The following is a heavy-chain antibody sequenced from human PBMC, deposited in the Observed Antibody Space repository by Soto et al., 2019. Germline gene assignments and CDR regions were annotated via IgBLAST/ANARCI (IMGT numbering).Heavy chain of an antibody. D-gene: IGHD3-22*01. Sequence: QVQLSQFGAEVKKPGASVKVSCKASGYSFTNFHIHWVRQAPGQGLEWMGMIDPSGGITRDAQRLQGRITMTGEASTSTVYMELRSLTTEDTAVYYCAREVIGHDNYETIGYYFDHWGQGTLVTVSS. J-gene: IGHJ4*02. CDR2: IDPSGGIT. CDR3: AREVIGHDNYETIGYYFDH. V-gene: IGHV1-46*01. CDR1: GYSFTNFH.